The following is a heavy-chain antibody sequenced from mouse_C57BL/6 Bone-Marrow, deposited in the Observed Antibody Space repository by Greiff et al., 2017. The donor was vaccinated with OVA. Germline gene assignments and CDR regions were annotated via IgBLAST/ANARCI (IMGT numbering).Heavy chain of an antibody. CDR1: GFTFSSYT. J-gene: IGHJ3*01. V-gene: IGHV5-9*01. CDR3: ARRGAYTRAWFAY. CDR2: ISGGGGNT. Sequence: EVQLVESGGGLVKPGGSLKLSCAASGFTFSSYTMSWVRQTPEKRLEWVATISGGGGNTYYPDSVKGRFTISRDNAKNTLYLQMSSLRSEDTALDYCARRGAYTRAWFAYWGQGTLVTVSA. D-gene: IGHD6-5*01.